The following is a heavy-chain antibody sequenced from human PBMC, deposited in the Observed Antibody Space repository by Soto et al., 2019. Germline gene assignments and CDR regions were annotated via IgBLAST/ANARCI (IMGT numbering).Heavy chain of an antibody. CDR3: ARSIAAAVDFDY. J-gene: IGHJ4*02. CDR1: GYTFTSYG. Sequence: ASVKVSCKASGYTFTSYGISWVRQAPGQGLEWMGWISAYSGSTNYAQKLQGRVTMTTDTSTSTAYMELRSLRSDDTAVYYCARSIAAAVDFDYWGQGTLLTVSS. CDR2: ISAYSGST. V-gene: IGHV1-18*01. D-gene: IGHD6-13*01.